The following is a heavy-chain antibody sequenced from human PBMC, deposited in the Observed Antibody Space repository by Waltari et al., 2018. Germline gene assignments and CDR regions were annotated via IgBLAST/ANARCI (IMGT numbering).Heavy chain of an antibody. Sequence: QVQLQESGPGLVKPSGTLSLICSVSGGSVNSREWWTWVRQPPGKGLGWIGEVYHSGNTNNDPSLKSRVTISVDKTKNQFSLKLPAVTAADTAVYYCVRRGEGTMVYNDAFDFWGLGTKVTVSS. D-gene: IGHD3-10*01. V-gene: IGHV4-4*02. CDR1: GGSVNSREW. CDR3: VRRGEGTMVYNDAFDF. CDR2: VYHSGNT. J-gene: IGHJ3*01.